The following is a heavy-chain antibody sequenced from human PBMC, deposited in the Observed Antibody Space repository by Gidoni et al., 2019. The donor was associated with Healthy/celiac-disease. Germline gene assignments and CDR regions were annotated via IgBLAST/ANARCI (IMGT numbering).Heavy chain of an antibody. Sequence: QVQLVQSGAEVKKPGASVKVYCKASGYTFTSYYMHWVRQAPGQGLEWMVIINPSGGSTSYAQKFQGRVTMTRDTSTSTVYMELSSLRSEDTAVYYCARDTQQLVPDYWGQGTLVTVSS. J-gene: IGHJ4*02. CDR3: ARDTQQLVPDY. V-gene: IGHV1-46*01. D-gene: IGHD6-13*01. CDR2: INPSGGST. CDR1: GYTFTSYY.